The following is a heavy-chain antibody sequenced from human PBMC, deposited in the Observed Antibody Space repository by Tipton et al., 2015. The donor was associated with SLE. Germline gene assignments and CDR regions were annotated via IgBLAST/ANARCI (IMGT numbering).Heavy chain of an antibody. V-gene: IGHV4-39*07. CDR1: GGSISSSSYY. D-gene: IGHD2-15*01. CDR2: IYYSGST. Sequence: TLSLTCTVSGGSISSSSYYWGWIRQPPGKGLEWIGSIYYSGSTYYNPSLKSRVTISVDTSKNQFSLKLSSVTAADTAVYYCANTHCSGGSCYSVYWGQGTLVTVTS. CDR3: ANTHCSGGSCYSVY. J-gene: IGHJ4*02.